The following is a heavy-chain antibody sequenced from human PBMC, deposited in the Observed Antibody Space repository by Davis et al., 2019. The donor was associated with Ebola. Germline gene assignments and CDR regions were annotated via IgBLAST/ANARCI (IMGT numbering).Heavy chain of an antibody. CDR3: AREVEGGLADYFDY. J-gene: IGHJ4*02. D-gene: IGHD6-19*01. CDR1: GYTFTSYT. CDR2: IIPILGIA. V-gene: IGHV1-69*04. Sequence: VKVSCKASGYTFTSYTISWVRQAPGQGLEWMGRIIPILGIANYAQKFQGRVTITADKSTSTAYMELSSLRSEDTAVYYCAREVEGGLADYFDYWGQGTLVTVSS.